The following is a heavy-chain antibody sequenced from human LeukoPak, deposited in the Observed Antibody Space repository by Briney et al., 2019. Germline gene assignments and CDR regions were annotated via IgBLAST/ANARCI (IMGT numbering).Heavy chain of an antibody. CDR3: ASTYYYNSATPNWLDT. Sequence: AETLSLTCSVSGVSITTIDYFWTLIRQPPGKGLEWIGSFSESGNTYSNPSLKTRVTLLRDTSKNQFSLMLNSVTAADTAVYFCASTYYYNSATPNWLDTWGQGVVVTVSS. CDR1: GVSITTIDYF. CDR2: FSESGNT. J-gene: IGHJ5*02. D-gene: IGHD3-10*01. V-gene: IGHV4-39*01.